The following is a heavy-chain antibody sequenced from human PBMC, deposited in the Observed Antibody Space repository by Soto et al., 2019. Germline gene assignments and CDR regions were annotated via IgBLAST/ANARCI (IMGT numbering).Heavy chain of an antibody. J-gene: IGHJ6*02. CDR1: GYTFTGYY. CDR2: INHNGGGT. CDR3: ARYLHSGYDSYYYGMDG. D-gene: IGHD5-12*01. Sequence: ASVKVSCKASGYTFTGYYMHWVRQDPGQGLEWMGWINHNGGGTNYAQKFQGKVTMTRDTSISTADMELSRLRADVTAVYYSARYLHSGYDSYYYGMDGWGRGAPVTVSS. V-gene: IGHV1-2*02.